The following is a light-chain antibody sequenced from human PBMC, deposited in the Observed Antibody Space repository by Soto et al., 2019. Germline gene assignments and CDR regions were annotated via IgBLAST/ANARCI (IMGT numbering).Light chain of an antibody. J-gene: IGKJ1*01. CDR2: WAS. CDR3: QQYSTHPRT. V-gene: IGKV4-1*01. Sequence: DIVLTQSPDALAVSLGETATINFKSSQSILHSFNNKICLVWYQQKPGQPPKVLIYWASTRESGVPDRYSGSGSGKHSTLPISSLQAEDVAVYYCQQYSTHPRTFGQGTKVEIK. CDR1: QSILHSFNNKIC.